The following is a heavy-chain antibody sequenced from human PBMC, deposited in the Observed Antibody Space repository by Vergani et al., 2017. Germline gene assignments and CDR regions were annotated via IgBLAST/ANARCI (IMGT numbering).Heavy chain of an antibody. J-gene: IGHJ6*02. CDR3: AREFKTYYYYGMDV. CDR2: INTNTGNT. V-gene: IGHV7-4-1*02. Sequence: QVQLVQSGSELKKPGASVKVSCKASGYTFTSFAMNWVRQAPGQGLEWMGWINTNTGNTTYAQGFTGRFVFSLDTSVSTAYLQISSLKAEDTAVYYCAREFKTYYYYGMDVWGQGTTVTVSS. CDR1: GYTFTSFA.